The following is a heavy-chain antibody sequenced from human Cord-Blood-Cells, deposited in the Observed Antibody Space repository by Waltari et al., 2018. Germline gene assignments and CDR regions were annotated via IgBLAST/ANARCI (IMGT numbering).Heavy chain of an antibody. CDR3: ARQGVAGYYYYYMDV. D-gene: IGHD6-19*01. CDR2: IYYSGST. J-gene: IGHJ6*03. Sequence: QVQLQESGPGLVKPSETLSLTCTVSGGPISSYYWSWIRQPPGKGLEWIGYIYYSGSTNYNPSLKSRVTISVDTSKNQFSLKLSSVTAADTAVYYCARQGVAGYYYYYMDVWGKGITVTVSS. V-gene: IGHV4-59*08. CDR1: GGPISSYY.